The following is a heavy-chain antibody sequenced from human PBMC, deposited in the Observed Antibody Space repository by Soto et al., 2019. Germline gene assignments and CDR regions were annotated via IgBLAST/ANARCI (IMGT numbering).Heavy chain of an antibody. J-gene: IGHJ4*02. CDR3: AAESYYESNGTKGRID. V-gene: IGHV3-72*01. Sequence: GSLRLSCEVSGFTFGDHYVDWVRQSPGKGLEWIGRIRGKAHSYSTTYAASVKGRLTLSRDDSKNSVYLQMNNLKTEDTAVYYCAAESYYESNGTKGRIDWGQGTLVTVSS. D-gene: IGHD3-22*01. CDR2: IRGKAHSYST. CDR1: GFTFGDHY.